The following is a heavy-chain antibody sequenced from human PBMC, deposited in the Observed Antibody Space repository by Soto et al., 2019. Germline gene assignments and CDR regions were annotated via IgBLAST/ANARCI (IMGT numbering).Heavy chain of an antibody. Sequence: ETLSLTCPVSGGSISNYYWSWIRQSAEKRLEWIGRVSSTGSSYYNPSLKSRVTISVDTSKNQVSLNLTSVTAADTAVYYCARGVPAAGTDWFDPWGQGTLVTVYS. D-gene: IGHD6-13*01. CDR3: ARGVPAAGTDWFDP. J-gene: IGHJ5*02. V-gene: IGHV4-4*07. CDR2: VSSTGSS. CDR1: GGSISNYY.